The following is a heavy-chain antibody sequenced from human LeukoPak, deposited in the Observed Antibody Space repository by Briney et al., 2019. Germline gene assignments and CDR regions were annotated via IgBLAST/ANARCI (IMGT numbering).Heavy chain of an antibody. CDR2: INQSGTT. CDR3: ARGPSHGGKYRGFFDH. J-gene: IGHJ4*02. CDR1: GLSFSGYY. D-gene: IGHD4-23*01. V-gene: IGHV4-34*01. Sequence: SETLSLTCAVYGLSFSGYYWSWIRHPPGKGLEWIGEINQSGTTNYSPALKSRVSISVDPSKIQFSLRLNSVNAADTAVYFCARGPSHGGKYRGFFDHWGQGTLVTVSS.